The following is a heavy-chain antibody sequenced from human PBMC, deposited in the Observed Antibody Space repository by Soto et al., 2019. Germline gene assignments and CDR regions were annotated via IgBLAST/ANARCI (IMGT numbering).Heavy chain of an antibody. Sequence: GXSLRLSCAASGFTFSSYSINWVRQAPGKGLEWVSGINWNGGSTGYADSVKGRFTISRDNAKNSLYLQMNSLRAEDTALYYCARVPPGGYSGYDSAFDIWGQGTMVTVSS. CDR2: INWNGGST. CDR3: ARVPPGGYSGYDSAFDI. D-gene: IGHD5-12*01. CDR1: GFTFSSYS. V-gene: IGHV3-20*04. J-gene: IGHJ3*02.